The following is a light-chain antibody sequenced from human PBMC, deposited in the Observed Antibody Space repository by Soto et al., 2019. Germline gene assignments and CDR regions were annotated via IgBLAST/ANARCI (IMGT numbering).Light chain of an antibody. V-gene: IGLV1-51*01. J-gene: IGLJ2*01. CDR1: SSNIGNNG. CDR3: GTWDSRLRAGV. CDR2: DNT. Sequence: QSVLTQPPSVSAAPGQTVTISCSGSSSNIGNNGVSWYQQLPGTAPKLLIYDNTERPSGIPDRFSGSRSGTSATLGITGLQTGDEADYYCGTWDSRLRAGVFGGGTKLTVL.